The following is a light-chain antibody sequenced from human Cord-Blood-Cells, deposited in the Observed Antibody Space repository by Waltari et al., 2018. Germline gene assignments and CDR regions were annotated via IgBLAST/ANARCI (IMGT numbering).Light chain of an antibody. J-gene: IGLJ3*02. CDR1: ALPKQY. CDR3: QSADSSGTWV. V-gene: IGLV3-25*02. CDR2: KDS. Sequence: SYELTHPPSVSVSPGQTARITCSGDALPKQYAYWYQQKPGQPPVLVIYKDSERPSGIPERFSGSSSGTTVTLTISGVQAEDEADYYCQSADSSGTWVFGGGTKLTVL.